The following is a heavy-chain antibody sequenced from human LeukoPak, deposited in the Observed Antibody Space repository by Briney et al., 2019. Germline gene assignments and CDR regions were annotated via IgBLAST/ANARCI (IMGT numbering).Heavy chain of an antibody. Sequence: GASVKVSCKASGYTLTRYFIHWVRQAPGQGLEWMGIINPNGGSTSYPQKFQGRVTMTRDTSTSTVYMELSSLRSEDTAVYYCARAYSYGSPPDYWGQGTLVTVSS. CDR1: GYTLTRYF. D-gene: IGHD5-18*01. V-gene: IGHV1-46*01. CDR3: ARAYSYGSPPDY. CDR2: INPNGGST. J-gene: IGHJ4*02.